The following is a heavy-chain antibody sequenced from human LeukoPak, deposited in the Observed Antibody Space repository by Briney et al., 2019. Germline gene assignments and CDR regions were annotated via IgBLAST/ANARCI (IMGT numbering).Heavy chain of an antibody. Sequence: GGSLRLSCAASGFTFDDYAMHWVRQAPGKGLEWVSGISWNSGSIGYADSVKGRFTISRDNAKNSLYLQMNSLRAEDTALYYWSKDLSKFHGSGNQGGSLDYWGQGTLVTVSS. D-gene: IGHD3-10*01. CDR3: SKDLSKFHGSGNQGGSLDY. J-gene: IGHJ4*02. CDR1: GFTFDDYA. CDR2: ISWNSGSI. V-gene: IGHV3-9*01.